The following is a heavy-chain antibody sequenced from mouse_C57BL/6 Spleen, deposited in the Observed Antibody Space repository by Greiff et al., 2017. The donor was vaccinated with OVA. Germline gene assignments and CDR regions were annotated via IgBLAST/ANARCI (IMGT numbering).Heavy chain of an antibody. CDR3: ARYYYGEAMDY. CDR2: IDPSDSYT. Sequence: QVQLQQPGAELVMPGASVKLSCKASGYTFTSYWMHWVKQRPGQGLEWIGEIDPSDSYTNYNQKFKGKSTLTVDKSSSTAYMQLSSLTSEDSAVYYCARYYYGEAMDYWGQGTSVTVSS. CDR1: GYTFTSYW. J-gene: IGHJ4*01. D-gene: IGHD1-1*01. V-gene: IGHV1-69*01.